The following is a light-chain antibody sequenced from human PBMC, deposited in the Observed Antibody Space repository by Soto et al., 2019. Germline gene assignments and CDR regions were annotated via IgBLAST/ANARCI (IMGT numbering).Light chain of an antibody. J-gene: IGKJ5*01. Sequence: EIVMTQSPLSLPVTPGESASISCRSSQSLLYSNGYNYLDWYLQKPGQSPQLLIYMGSNRASGVPERFSGSGSGTHFTLKISRVEAEDVGIYYCMQGLQDLTFGQGTRLE. CDR1: QSLLYSNGYNY. CDR3: MQGLQDLT. V-gene: IGKV2-28*01. CDR2: MGS.